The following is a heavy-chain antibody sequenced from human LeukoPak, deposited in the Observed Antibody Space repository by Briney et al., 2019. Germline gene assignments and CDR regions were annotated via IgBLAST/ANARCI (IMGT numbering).Heavy chain of an antibody. D-gene: IGHD3-16*01. CDR2: IYYSGRT. J-gene: IGHJ4*02. CDR1: GGSISSSTYY. Sequence: PSETLSLTCTVSGGSISSSTYYWGWIRQPPGKGLEWIGSIYYSGRTYYNPSLKSRLTISVDTSKNQFSLKLSSVTAADTAVYYCARDGVLGGLFVWDYWGQGTLVTVSS. V-gene: IGHV4-39*07. CDR3: ARDGVLGGLFVWDY.